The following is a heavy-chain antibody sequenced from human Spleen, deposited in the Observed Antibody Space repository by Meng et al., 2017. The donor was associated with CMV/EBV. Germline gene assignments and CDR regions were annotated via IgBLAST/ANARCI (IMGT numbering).Heavy chain of an antibody. CDR1: GYNFTNYY. V-gene: IGHV1-46*01. D-gene: IGHD2-2*01. CDR3: ARGPDIAGVQPSFDS. Sequence: SGYNFTNYYIHWVRQAPGQGLEWVGIINDKGGSTSYAQKFRGRVIVTKDTSTTTVYMQMSNLTSEDTAVYFCARGPDIAGVQPSFDSWGQGSLVTVSS. CDR2: INDKGGST. J-gene: IGHJ4*02.